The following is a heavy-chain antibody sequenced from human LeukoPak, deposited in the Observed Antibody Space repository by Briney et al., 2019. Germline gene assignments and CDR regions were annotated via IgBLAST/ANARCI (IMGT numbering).Heavy chain of an antibody. Sequence: SVKVSCKASGGTFSSYAISWVRQAPGQGLEWMGGIIPIFGTANYAQKFQGRVTITTDESTSTACMELSSLRSEDTAVYYCARNRHYDFWSGRSDAFDIWGQGTMVTVSS. J-gene: IGHJ3*02. CDR1: GGTFSSYA. CDR2: IIPIFGTA. V-gene: IGHV1-69*05. CDR3: ARNRHYDFWSGRSDAFDI. D-gene: IGHD3-3*01.